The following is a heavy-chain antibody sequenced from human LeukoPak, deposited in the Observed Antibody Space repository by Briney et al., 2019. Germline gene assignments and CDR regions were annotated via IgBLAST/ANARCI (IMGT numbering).Heavy chain of an antibody. CDR1: GFTFSSYA. CDR2: ISYDGSNK. V-gene: IGHV3-30-3*01. D-gene: IGHD3-3*01. J-gene: IGHJ4*02. CDR3: ARDGKEWLSGYYFDY. Sequence: GRSLRLSCAASGFTFSSYAMHWVRQAPGKGLEWVAFISYDGSNKYYADSVEGRFTISRDNSKNTLDLQMNSLRAEDTAVYYCARDGKEWLSGYYFDYWGQGTLVTVSS.